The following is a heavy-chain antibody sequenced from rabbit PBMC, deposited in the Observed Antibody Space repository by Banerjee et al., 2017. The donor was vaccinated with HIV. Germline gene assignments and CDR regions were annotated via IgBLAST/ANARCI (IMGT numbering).Heavy chain of an antibody. V-gene: IGHV1S45*01. CDR3: ARDDYDYVDYFDF. D-gene: IGHD2-1*01. CDR1: GFSFSGNNW. Sequence: QEQLVESGGGLVQPEGSLTLTCTASGFSFSGNNWISWVRQAPGKGLEWIGCIYGGSSGSTYYASWAKGRFTISKTSSTTVTLQMTSLTAADTATYFCARDDYDYVDYFDFWGQGTLVTVS. J-gene: IGHJ4*01. CDR2: IYGGSSGST.